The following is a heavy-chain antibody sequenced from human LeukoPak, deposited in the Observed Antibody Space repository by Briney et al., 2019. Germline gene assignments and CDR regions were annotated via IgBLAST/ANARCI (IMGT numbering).Heavy chain of an antibody. CDR1: GFTFSSYG. D-gene: IGHD2-15*01. V-gene: IGHV3-30*02. CDR2: IRYDGSNK. J-gene: IGHJ4*02. Sequence: PGGSLRLSCAASGFTFSSYGMHWVRQAPGKELEWVAFIRYDGSNKYYADSVKGRFTISRDNSKNTLYLQMNSLRAEDTAVYYCAKGSFVVVAALGLDYWGQGTLVTVSS. CDR3: AKGSFVVVAALGLDY.